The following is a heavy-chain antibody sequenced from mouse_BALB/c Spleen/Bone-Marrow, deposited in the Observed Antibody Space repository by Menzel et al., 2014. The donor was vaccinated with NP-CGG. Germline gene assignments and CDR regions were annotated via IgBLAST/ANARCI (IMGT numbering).Heavy chain of an antibody. CDR3: ARGDYRSYYFDY. J-gene: IGHJ2*01. V-gene: IGHV1-54*01. Sequence: QVQPQQSGAELVRPGTSVKVSCKASGYAFTNYLIEWVKQRPGQGLEWIGVINPGSGGTNYNEKFKGKATLTADKSSSTAYMQLSSLTSDDSAVYFCARGDYRSYYFDYWGQGTTLTGSS. CDR2: INPGSGGT. D-gene: IGHD2-14*01. CDR1: GYAFTNYL.